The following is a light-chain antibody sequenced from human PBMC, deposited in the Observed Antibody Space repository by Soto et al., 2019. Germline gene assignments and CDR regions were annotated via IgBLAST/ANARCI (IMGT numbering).Light chain of an antibody. Sequence: EIVLTQSPGTLSLSPGERVTLSCRASQSVGSNYLAWYQQKPGQAPRLLIYGASSRATGFPDRFSGSGSGTHFTLTISRLETEEFAVYYSQQYGSSPFTFGPGPKVDIK. CDR1: QSVGSNY. J-gene: IGKJ3*01. CDR3: QQYGSSPFT. CDR2: GAS. V-gene: IGKV3-20*01.